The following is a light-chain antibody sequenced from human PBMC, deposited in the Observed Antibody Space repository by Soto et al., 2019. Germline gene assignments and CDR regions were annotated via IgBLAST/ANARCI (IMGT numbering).Light chain of an antibody. CDR3: QVWDSLNWV. Sequence: SYELTQPPSVSVAPGKTARITCGGNNIGSKSVHWYQQKPGQAPVLVIYYDSDRPSGIPERFSGSNSGNTATLTISRVEAGDEADYYCQVWDSLNWVFGGGTQLTVL. CDR1: NIGSKS. CDR2: YDS. V-gene: IGLV3-21*04. J-gene: IGLJ3*02.